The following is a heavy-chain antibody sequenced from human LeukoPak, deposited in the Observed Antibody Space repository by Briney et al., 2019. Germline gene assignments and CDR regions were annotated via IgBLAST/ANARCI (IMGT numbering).Heavy chain of an antibody. Sequence: SETLSLTCTVSGDSISRYYWSWIRQPAGKGLEWIGRVSTSGSTNYNPSLKSRVTMSVDTSKNQFSLKLSSVTAADTAVYYCARVSMVRGAPDYYFDYWGQGTLVTVSS. CDR3: ARVSMVRGAPDYYFDY. CDR2: VSTSGST. V-gene: IGHV4-4*07. D-gene: IGHD3-10*01. CDR1: GDSISRYY. J-gene: IGHJ4*02.